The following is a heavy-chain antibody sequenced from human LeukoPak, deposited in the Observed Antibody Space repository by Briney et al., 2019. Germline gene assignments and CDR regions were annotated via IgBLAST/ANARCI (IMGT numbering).Heavy chain of an antibody. CDR2: IYYSGST. Sequence: PSETLSLTCTVSGGSISSYYWSWNRQPPGKGLEWIGYIYYSGSTNYNPSLKSRVTISVDTSKNQFSLKLSSVTAADTAVYYCARGDYYDSSPMDYWGQGTLVTVSS. V-gene: IGHV4-59*01. J-gene: IGHJ4*02. D-gene: IGHD3-22*01. CDR3: ARGDYYDSSPMDY. CDR1: GGSISSYY.